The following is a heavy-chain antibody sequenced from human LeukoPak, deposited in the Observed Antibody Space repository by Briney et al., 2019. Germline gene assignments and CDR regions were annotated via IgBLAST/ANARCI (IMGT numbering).Heavy chain of an antibody. CDR3: ARTPLWFGELPSEYYFDY. D-gene: IGHD3-10*01. CDR2: IYYSGST. V-gene: IGHV4-39*07. J-gene: IGHJ4*02. CDR1: GGSISSSSYY. Sequence: SETLSLTCTVSGGSISSSSYYCCWIRQPPGKGLEWIGSIYYSGSTYYNPSLKSRVTISVDTSKNQFSLKLSSVTAADTAVYYCARTPLWFGELPSEYYFDYWGQGTLVTVSS.